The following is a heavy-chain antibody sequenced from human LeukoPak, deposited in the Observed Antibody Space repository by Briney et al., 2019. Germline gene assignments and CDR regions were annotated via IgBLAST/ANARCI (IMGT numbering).Heavy chain of an antibody. CDR1: GFTFSDAW. V-gene: IGHV3-23*01. CDR3: AKGHYYYYYGMDV. J-gene: IGHJ6*02. CDR2: ISGSGGST. Sequence: GGSLRLSCAASGFTFSDAWMSWVRQAPGKGLEWVSAISGSGGSTYYADSVKGRFTISRDNSKNTLYLQMNSLRAEDTAVYYCAKGHYYYYYGMDVWGQGTTVTVSS.